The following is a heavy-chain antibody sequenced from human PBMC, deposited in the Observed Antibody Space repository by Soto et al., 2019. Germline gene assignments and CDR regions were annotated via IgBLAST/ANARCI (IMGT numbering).Heavy chain of an antibody. V-gene: IGHV3-23*01. Sequence: ESGGGLVQPGGSLRLSCAASGFTFSSYAMSWVRQAPGKGLEWVSAISGSGGSTYYADSVKGRFTISRDNSKNTLYLQMNSLRAEDTAVYYCAKAGAYYDILTGYASNYYYYGMDVWGQGTTVTVSS. CDR1: GFTFSSYA. D-gene: IGHD3-9*01. CDR3: AKAGAYYDILTGYASNYYYYGMDV. CDR2: ISGSGGST. J-gene: IGHJ6*02.